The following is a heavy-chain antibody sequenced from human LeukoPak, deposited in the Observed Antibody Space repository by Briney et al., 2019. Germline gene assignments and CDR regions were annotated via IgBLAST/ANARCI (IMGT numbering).Heavy chain of an antibody. CDR1: GFNFSEHA. CDR2: IRNQEYDGTT. D-gene: IGHD3-22*01. V-gene: IGHV3-49*04. Sequence: PGGSLTLSCTTSGFNFSEHALSWVRQAPGKGLEWVGFIRNQEYDGTTEYAASVKGRFFMSRDDSKSVAFLQMNSLKIEDTAKYYCSSQPHYYDSGDYLDYWGQGTLVTVSS. J-gene: IGHJ4*02. CDR3: SSQPHYYDSGDYLDY.